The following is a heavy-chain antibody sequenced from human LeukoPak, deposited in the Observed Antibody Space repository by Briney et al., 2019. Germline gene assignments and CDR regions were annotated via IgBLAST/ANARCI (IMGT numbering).Heavy chain of an antibody. V-gene: IGHV3-21*04. CDR3: AKDKQYRGIVVVITFLDY. D-gene: IGHD3-22*01. CDR1: GFTFSSYA. Sequence: PGGSLRLSCAAPGFTFSSYAMTWVRQAPGKGLEWVSSISSSSSYIYYADSVKGRFTISRDNAKNSLYLQMNSLRAEDTAVYYCAKDKQYRGIVVVITFLDYWGQGTLVTVSS. CDR2: ISSSSSYI. J-gene: IGHJ4*02.